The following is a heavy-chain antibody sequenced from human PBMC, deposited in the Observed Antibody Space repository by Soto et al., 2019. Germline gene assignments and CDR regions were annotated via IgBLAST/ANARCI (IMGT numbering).Heavy chain of an antibody. CDR1: GFTFGTYA. V-gene: IGHV3-23*01. CDR3: AKDSHYCSGGSCFPASYY. D-gene: IGHD2-15*01. J-gene: IGHJ4*02. CDR2: ISDSGGST. Sequence: EVQLLESGGGLVQPGGSLRLSCAASGFTFGTYAMSWVRQAPGKGLEWVSAISDSGGSTYYAGSVKGRLTISRDNSKNTLHLQMNSLSDEDTAVYYCAKDSHYCSGGSCFPASYYWGQGTLVTVSS.